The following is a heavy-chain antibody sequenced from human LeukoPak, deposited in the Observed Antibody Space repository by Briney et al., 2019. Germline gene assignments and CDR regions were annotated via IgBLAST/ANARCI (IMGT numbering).Heavy chain of an antibody. Sequence: PGGSLRLSXAASGFTFSSYSMNWVRQAPGKGLEWVSSISSSSSYIYYADSVKGRFTISRDNAKNSLYLQMNSLRAEDTAVYYCARIVGATGYYFYMDVWGKGTTVTVSS. V-gene: IGHV3-21*01. CDR1: GFTFSSYS. CDR2: ISSSSSYI. J-gene: IGHJ6*03. D-gene: IGHD1-26*01. CDR3: ARIVGATGYYFYMDV.